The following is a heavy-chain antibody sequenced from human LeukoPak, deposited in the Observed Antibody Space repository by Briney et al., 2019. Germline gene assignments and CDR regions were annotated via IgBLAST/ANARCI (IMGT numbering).Heavy chain of an antibody. CDR3: ARDPFQGGYYPDY. Sequence: PGGSLRLSCAGSGFTFSSYTMNWVRQAPGKGLEWVSSISSTSSYMYYADSVKGRFTISRDNAKNSLYLQMNSLRAEDTAVYYCARDPFQGGYYPDYWGQGTLVTVSS. J-gene: IGHJ4*02. V-gene: IGHV3-21*01. D-gene: IGHD3-22*01. CDR1: GFTFSSYT. CDR2: ISSTSSYM.